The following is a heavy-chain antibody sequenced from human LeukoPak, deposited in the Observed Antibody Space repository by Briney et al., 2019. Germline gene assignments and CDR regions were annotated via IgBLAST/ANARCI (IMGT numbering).Heavy chain of an antibody. V-gene: IGHV4-30-2*01. CDR1: GGSISSGGYY. CDR2: IYHSGST. J-gene: IGHJ4*02. Sequence: PSQTLSLTCTVSGGSISSGGYYWSWIRQPPGKGLEWIGYIYHSGSTYYNPSLKSRVTISVDRSKNQFSLKLSSVTAADTAMYYCAGSRNSGSYYELFDYWGQGTLVTVSS. D-gene: IGHD3-22*01. CDR3: AGSRNSGSYYELFDY.